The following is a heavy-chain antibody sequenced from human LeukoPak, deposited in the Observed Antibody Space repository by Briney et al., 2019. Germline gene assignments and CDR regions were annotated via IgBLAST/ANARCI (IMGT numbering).Heavy chain of an antibody. CDR1: GVSITDNW. CDR2: ILHTGPT. CDR3: ARRGRIAAAGTMGYYYYYYMDV. V-gene: IGHV4-4*02. J-gene: IGHJ6*03. Sequence: SETLSLTCAVSGVSITDNWWSWVRQPPGKGLEWIGEILHTGPTNYNPSLKSRVTISVDTSKNQFSLKLSSVTAADTAVYYCARRGRIAAAGTMGYYYYYYMDVWGKGTTVTISS. D-gene: IGHD6-13*01.